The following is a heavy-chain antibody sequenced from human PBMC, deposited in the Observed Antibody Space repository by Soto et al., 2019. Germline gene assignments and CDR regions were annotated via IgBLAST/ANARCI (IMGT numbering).Heavy chain of an antibody. Sequence: SETLSLTCTVSGGSISSGGYYWSWIRQHPGKGLEWIGYIYYSGSTYYNPSLKSRVTISVDTSKNQFSLKLSSVTAADTAVYYCARERVTGQSIDYDYWGQGTLVTVSS. V-gene: IGHV4-31*03. CDR3: ARERVTGQSIDYDY. CDR1: GGSISSGGYY. CDR2: IYYSGST. J-gene: IGHJ4*02. D-gene: IGHD2-21*01.